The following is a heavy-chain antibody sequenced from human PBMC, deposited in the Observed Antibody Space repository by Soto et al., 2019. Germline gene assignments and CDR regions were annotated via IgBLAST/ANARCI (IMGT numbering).Heavy chain of an antibody. CDR3: AKSLYSSSSGLDYYYGMDV. V-gene: IGHV3-23*01. CDR1: GFTFSSYA. CDR2: ISGSGGST. Sequence: PGGSLRLSCAASGFTFSSYAMSWVRQAPGKGLEWVSAISGSGGSTYYADSVKGRFTISRDNSKNTLYLQMNSLRAEDTAVYYCAKSLYSSSSGLDYYYGMDVWGQGTTVTVS. D-gene: IGHD6-6*01. J-gene: IGHJ6*02.